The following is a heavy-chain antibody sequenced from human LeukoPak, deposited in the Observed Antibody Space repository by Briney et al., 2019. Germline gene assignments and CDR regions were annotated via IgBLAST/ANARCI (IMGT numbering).Heavy chain of an antibody. CDR3: ARGRGSGSPYLDY. CDR2: ISHGGST. D-gene: IGHD3-10*01. Sequence: ASETLSLTCAVYGGSFSGNYWSWIRQPPGKGLEWFGEISHGGSTNYNPSLKSRVTISVDTSKNQFSLKMSSVTAADTAVYYCARGRGSGSPYLDYWGQGILVTVSS. V-gene: IGHV4-34*01. J-gene: IGHJ4*02. CDR1: GGSFSGNY.